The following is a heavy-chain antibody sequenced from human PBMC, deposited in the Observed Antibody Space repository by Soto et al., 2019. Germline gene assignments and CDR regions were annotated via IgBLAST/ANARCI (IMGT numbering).Heavy chain of an antibody. CDR1: GFTLTTSGVG. Sequence: QITLKESGPTLVQPTQTLTLTCTVSGFTLTTSGVGVDWIRQPPGKALEWLAVIYWDDDKRYSPSLKSRLTITKDTSKNQVVVTMTNMDPVDTATYYCARYYDYVWGSYRSIDYWGQGTLVTVSS. CDR3: ARYYDYVWGSYRSIDY. CDR2: IYWDDDK. J-gene: IGHJ4*02. V-gene: IGHV2-5*02. D-gene: IGHD3-16*02.